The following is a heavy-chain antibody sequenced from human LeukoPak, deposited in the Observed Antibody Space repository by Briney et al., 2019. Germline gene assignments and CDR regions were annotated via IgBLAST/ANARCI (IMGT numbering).Heavy chain of an antibody. J-gene: IGHJ4*02. Sequence: PGRSLRLSCAASGFTFSSYAMHWVRQAPGKGLEWVAVISYDGSNKHYADSVKGRFTISRDNSKNTLYLQMNSLRAEDTAVYYCARDIAAGEDYWGQGTLVTVSS. D-gene: IGHD5-12*01. V-gene: IGHV3-30-3*01. CDR3: ARDIAAGEDY. CDR1: GFTFSSYA. CDR2: ISYDGSNK.